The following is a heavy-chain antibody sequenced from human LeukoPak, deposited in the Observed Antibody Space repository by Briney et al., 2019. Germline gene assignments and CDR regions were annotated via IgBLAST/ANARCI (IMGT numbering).Heavy chain of an antibody. D-gene: IGHD6-19*01. V-gene: IGHV3-23*01. Sequence: PPGGSLRLSCAASGFTFSSYDMSWVRQAPGKGLEWVSGISGSAGRTYYADSAKGRFTISRDNSKNTMYLQMTSVRAEDKAVYYCARTRGWYSSGWNLDYWGQGTLVTVSS. CDR2: ISGSAGRT. CDR1: GFTFSSYD. CDR3: ARTRGWYSSGWNLDY. J-gene: IGHJ4*02.